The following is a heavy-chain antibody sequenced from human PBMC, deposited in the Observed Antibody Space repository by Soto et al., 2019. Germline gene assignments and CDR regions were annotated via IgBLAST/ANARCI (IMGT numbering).Heavy chain of an antibody. D-gene: IGHD2-21*02. CDR1: GGSISSYY. CDR3: VRIRLRPRGYWFYP. J-gene: IGHJ5*02. Sequence: SETLSLTCTVSGGSISSYYWSWIRQPPGKGLEWIGYIYYSGSTNYNPSLKSRVTISVDTSKNQFSLKLSSVTAADTAVYYWVRIRLRPRGYWFYPWGQGTLVTVS. CDR2: IYYSGST. V-gene: IGHV4-59*08.